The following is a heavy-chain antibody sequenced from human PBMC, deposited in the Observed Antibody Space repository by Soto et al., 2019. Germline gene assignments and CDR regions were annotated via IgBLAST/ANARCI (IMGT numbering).Heavy chain of an antibody. CDR1: GFTFSSYS. CDR2: ISSSSSYI. Sequence: PGGSLRLSCAASGFTFSSYSMNWVRQAPGKGLEWVSSISSSSSYIYYADSVKGRFTISRDNAKNSLYLQMNSLRAEDTAVYYCARGDPYYYDSRGASWYFDYWGQGTLVTVSS. V-gene: IGHV3-21*01. CDR3: ARGDPYYYDSRGASWYFDY. D-gene: IGHD3-22*01. J-gene: IGHJ4*02.